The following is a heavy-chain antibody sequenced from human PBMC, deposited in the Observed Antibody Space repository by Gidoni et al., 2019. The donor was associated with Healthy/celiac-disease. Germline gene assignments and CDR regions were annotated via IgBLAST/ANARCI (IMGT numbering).Heavy chain of an antibody. V-gene: IGHV3-30*18. J-gene: IGHJ5*02. CDR2: ISYDGSNK. Sequence: QVQLVESGGGVVQPGRSLRLSCAASGFTFSSYGMHWVRQAPGKGLEWGAVISYDGSNKYYADSVKGRFTISRDNSKNTLYLQMNSLRAEDTAVYYCAKDYHAYYYGLGWFDPWGQGTLVTVSS. CDR1: GFTFSSYG. D-gene: IGHD3-10*01. CDR3: AKDYHAYYYGLGWFDP.